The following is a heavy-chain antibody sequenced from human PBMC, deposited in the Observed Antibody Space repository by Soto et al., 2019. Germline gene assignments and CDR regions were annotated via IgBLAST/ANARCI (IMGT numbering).Heavy chain of an antibody. V-gene: IGHV1-18*01. Sequence: ASVKVSCKGFGYSFMKYGINWVRQAPGQGLEWVGWISPYSGYTHSAQKFHGRLTLTTDTAASTAYMELRILRSADTALYYCAREASVIIPAAQPSRFDSWGQGNLVTVSS. J-gene: IGHJ4*02. CDR2: ISPYSGYT. D-gene: IGHD2-2*01. CDR3: AREASVIIPAAQPSRFDS. CDR1: GYSFMKYG.